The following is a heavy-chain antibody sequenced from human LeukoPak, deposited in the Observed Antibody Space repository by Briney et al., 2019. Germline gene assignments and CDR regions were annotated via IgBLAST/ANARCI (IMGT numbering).Heavy chain of an antibody. CDR1: GFTFSDYY. Sequence: PGGSLSLSCVASGFTFSDYYVSWIRQAPGKGLEFVSYITAGTTYTKYADSVKGRFTISRDTTKNSVSLQMNSLRVEDTAVYYCAKSLDSSSWFYFDHWGLGTLVTVSS. J-gene: IGHJ4*02. V-gene: IGHV3-11*06. CDR2: ITAGTTYT. CDR3: AKSLDSSSWFYFDH. D-gene: IGHD6-19*01.